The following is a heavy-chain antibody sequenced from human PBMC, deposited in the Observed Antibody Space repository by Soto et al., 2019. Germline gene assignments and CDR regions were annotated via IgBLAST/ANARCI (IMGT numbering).Heavy chain of an antibody. CDR3: ARGLYCGGGCYSHFEY. Sequence: VQLVQSGAAVKKPGSSVKVSCKASGGTFSNYPFIWVRQAPGQGLDWMGGIIPIFGTTDYGQRFQGRVTITADESTNTAYMELSSLRSADTAVYYCARGLYCGGGCYSHFEYWGQGTLVTVSS. CDR2: IIPIFGTT. CDR1: GGTFSNYP. J-gene: IGHJ4*02. V-gene: IGHV1-69*01. D-gene: IGHD2-21*02.